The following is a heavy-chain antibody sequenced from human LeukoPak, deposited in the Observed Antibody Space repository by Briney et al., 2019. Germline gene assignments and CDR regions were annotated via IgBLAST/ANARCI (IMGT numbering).Heavy chain of an antibody. D-gene: IGHD3-10*01. CDR2: IHYSGST. J-gene: IGHJ6*04. CDR1: GGSISSYY. CDR3: ARGITMVRGVIITALDV. Sequence: PSETLSLTCTVSGGSISSYYWSWIRQPPGKGLEWIGYIHYSGSTNYNPSLKSRVTISVDTSKNQFSLKLSSVTAADTAVYYCARGITMVRGVIITALDVWGKGTTVTVSS. V-gene: IGHV4-59*01.